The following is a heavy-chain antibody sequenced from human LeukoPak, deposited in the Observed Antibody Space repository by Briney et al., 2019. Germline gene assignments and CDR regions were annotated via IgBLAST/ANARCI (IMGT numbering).Heavy chain of an antibody. D-gene: IGHD1-26*01. Sequence: GGCERLSCAASGFTFSNYWIHWVRQAPGKGPVWVSRISSDENGTIYADSVKGRFTLSRDNANNTLYLQMNSLRAEDTAVYYCARGRIVGGNTFDSWGQGTLVIASS. CDR3: ARGRIVGGNTFDS. CDR2: ISSDENGT. V-gene: IGHV3-74*01. J-gene: IGHJ5*01. CDR1: GFTFSNYW.